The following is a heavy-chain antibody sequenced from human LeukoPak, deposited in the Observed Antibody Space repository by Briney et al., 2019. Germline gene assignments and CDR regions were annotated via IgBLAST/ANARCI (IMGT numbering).Heavy chain of an antibody. CDR1: GFTVSSNY. D-gene: IGHD6-13*01. CDR2: IYSGGST. V-gene: IGHV3-66*01. CDR3: ARAGSWYLDY. J-gene: IGHJ4*02. Sequence: GGSLRLSCAASGFTVSSNYMSWVRQAPGKGLEWVSVIYSGGSTYYADSVKGRFTVSRDNSKDTLYLQMNSLRAEDTAVYYCARAGSWYLDYWGQGTLVTVSS.